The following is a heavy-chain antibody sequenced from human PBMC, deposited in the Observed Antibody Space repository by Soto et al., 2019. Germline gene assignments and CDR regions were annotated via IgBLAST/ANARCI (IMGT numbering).Heavy chain of an antibody. V-gene: IGHV4-4*02. J-gene: IGHJ6*02. CDR2: IYHSGST. Sequence: KASETLSLTCAVSGGSISSSNWWSWVRQPPGKGLEWIGEIYHSGSTNYNPSLKSRVTISVDKSKNQFSLKLSSVTAADTAVYYCAREDAAAANIGVNYYYYGMDVWGQGTTVTVSS. CDR1: GGSISSSNW. D-gene: IGHD6-13*01. CDR3: AREDAAAANIGVNYYYYGMDV.